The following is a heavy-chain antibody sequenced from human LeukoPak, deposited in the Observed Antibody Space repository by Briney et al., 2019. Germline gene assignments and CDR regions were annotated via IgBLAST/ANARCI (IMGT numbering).Heavy chain of an antibody. V-gene: IGHV3-7*01. Sequence: PGGSLRLSCAASGFTFSSYWMSWVRQAPGKGLEWVANIKQDGSEKYYVDSVKGRFTISRDNAKNSLYLQMNSLRAEDTAVYYCARYMVRGVIIKAHYFDYWGQGTLVTVSS. D-gene: IGHD3-10*01. CDR3: ARYMVRGVIIKAHYFDY. CDR1: GFTFSSYW. J-gene: IGHJ4*02. CDR2: IKQDGSEK.